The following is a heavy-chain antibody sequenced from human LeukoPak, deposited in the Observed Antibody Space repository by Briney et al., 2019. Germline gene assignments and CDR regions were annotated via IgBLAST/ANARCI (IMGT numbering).Heavy chain of an antibody. CDR2: IIPIFGTA. D-gene: IGHD3-16*01. CDR3: ARGGANYDYVWGSPPLY. V-gene: IGHV1-69*13. CDR1: GGTFSSYA. Sequence: SVKVSCKASGGTFSSYAISWVRQAPGQGLEWMGGIIPIFGTANYAQKFQGRVTITADESTSTAYMELSSLRSEDTAVYYCARGGANYDYVWGSPPLYWGQGTLVTVSS. J-gene: IGHJ4*02.